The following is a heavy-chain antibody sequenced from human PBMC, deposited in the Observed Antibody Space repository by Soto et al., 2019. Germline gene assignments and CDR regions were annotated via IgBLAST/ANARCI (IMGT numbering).Heavy chain of an antibody. CDR1: GFTFSNAW. V-gene: IGHV3-15*01. J-gene: IGHJ5*02. Sequence: EVQLVESGGGLVKPGGSLRLSCAASGFTFSNAWMSWVRQVPGKGLEWIGRIKRKTDGGTIDYAAPVNDRFTISRDDSKDTLYLQMNTLKTEDTAVYYCTTDPTTVAIKVDWFDPWGQGTLVTVSS. CDR3: TTDPTTVAIKVDWFDP. D-gene: IGHD3-22*01. CDR2: IKRKTDGGTI.